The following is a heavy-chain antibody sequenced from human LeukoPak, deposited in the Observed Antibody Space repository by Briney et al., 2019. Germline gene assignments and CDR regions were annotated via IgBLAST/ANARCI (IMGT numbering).Heavy chain of an antibody. V-gene: IGHV1-18*01. CDR3: ARMLRDTYYYDSSGSDDAFDI. J-gene: IGHJ3*02. Sequence: ASVKVSCKASGYTFTSYGISWVRQAPGQGLEWMGWISAYNGNTNYAQKLQGRVTMTTDTSTSTAYMELRSLRSDDTAVYYCARMLRDTYYYDSSGSDDAFDIWGRGTMVTVSS. CDR1: GYTFTSYG. CDR2: ISAYNGNT. D-gene: IGHD3-22*01.